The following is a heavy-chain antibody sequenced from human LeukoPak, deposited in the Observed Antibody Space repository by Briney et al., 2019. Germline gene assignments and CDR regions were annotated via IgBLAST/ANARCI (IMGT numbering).Heavy chain of an antibody. CDR2: ISGSGGST. V-gene: IGHV3-23*01. D-gene: IGHD3/OR15-3a*01. CDR1: GFTFSSYA. J-gene: IGHJ4*02. CDR3: AKDGDWDRAEYFFDY. Sequence: PGGSLRLSCAASGFTFSSYAMSWVRQAPGKGLEWVSAISGSGGSTYYADSAKGRFTISRDNSKNTLYLQMNSLGAEDTAVYYCAKDGDWDRAEYFFDYWGQGTLVTVSS.